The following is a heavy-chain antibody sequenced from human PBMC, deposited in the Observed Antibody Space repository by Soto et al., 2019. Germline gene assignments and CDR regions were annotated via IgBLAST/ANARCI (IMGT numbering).Heavy chain of an antibody. V-gene: IGHV2-5*02. D-gene: IGHD3-22*01. CDR2: IYWDDNK. J-gene: IGHJ5*02. CDR1: GFSLSTSGVG. Sequence: QITLKESGPTLVKPTQTLTLTCTFSGFSLSTSGVGVGWIRQPPGKALEWLALIYWDDNKRYSPSLKTRLTTTKDTSKNHVVLTRTNMDPVDTATYYCAHRIVTNNWFDPWGQGTLVTVSS. CDR3: AHRIVTNNWFDP.